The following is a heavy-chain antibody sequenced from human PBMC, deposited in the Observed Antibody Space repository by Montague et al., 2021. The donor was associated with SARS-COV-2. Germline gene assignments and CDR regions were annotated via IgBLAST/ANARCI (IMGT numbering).Heavy chain of an antibody. Sequence: SETLSLTCVVYGDSFSDYYWKWIRQLPGKGLEWMGEINHSGSTKYNPSPKSRGTRLVDTSKNQFSPKMSSVTAADTAVYFCASRTSRNYSLLKKKTKYYIDYWGQGTLVTVSS. D-gene: IGHD2-21*01. J-gene: IGHJ4*02. CDR2: INHSGST. V-gene: IGHV4-34*01. CDR1: GDSFSDYY. CDR3: ASRTSRNYSLLKKKTKYYIDY.